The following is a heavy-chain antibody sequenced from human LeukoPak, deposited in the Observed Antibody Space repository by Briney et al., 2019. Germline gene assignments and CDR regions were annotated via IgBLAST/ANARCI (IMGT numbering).Heavy chain of an antibody. J-gene: IGHJ4*02. D-gene: IGHD7-27*01. V-gene: IGHV1-8*01. Sequence: ASVKVSCKTSGYTFTSYDFNWVRQATGQRPEWMGWMSPNSGDAGYAQKFQDRVTMTRNTSISTAYMELSSLRSDDTAVYYCARGPPNWGYDYWGPGTLVTVSS. CDR1: GYTFTSYD. CDR2: MSPNSGDA. CDR3: ARGPPNWGYDY.